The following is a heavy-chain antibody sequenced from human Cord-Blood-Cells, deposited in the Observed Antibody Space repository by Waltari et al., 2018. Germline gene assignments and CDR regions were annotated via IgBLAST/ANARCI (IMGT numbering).Heavy chain of an antibody. CDR1: GYTFTGYY. CDR3: AGAEGSSGWYYFDY. V-gene: IGHV1-2*04. J-gene: IGHJ4*02. Sequence: QVQLVQSGAEVKKPGASVKVSCKASGYTFTGYYMHWVRQAPGQGLEWMGWINPNSGGTNYAQKFEGWVTMTRDTSISTAYMELSRLRSDDTAVYYCAGAEGSSGWYYFDYWGQGTLVTVSS. D-gene: IGHD6-19*01. CDR2: INPNSGGT.